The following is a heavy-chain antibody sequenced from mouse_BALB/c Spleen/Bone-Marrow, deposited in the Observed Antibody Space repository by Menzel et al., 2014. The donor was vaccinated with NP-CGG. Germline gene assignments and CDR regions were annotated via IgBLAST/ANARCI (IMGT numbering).Heavy chain of an antibody. CDR2: IDPANGNS. CDR1: GFNIKDIY. CDR3: ARWEYYAMDY. Sequence: VQLQQSGAELVKPGASVELSCTASGFNIKDIYMHWVKQRPEQGLEWIGRIDPANGNSKYDPKFQGKATITADTSSNTAYLQLSSLTSEDTAVYYCARWEYYAMDYWGQGTSVTVSS. J-gene: IGHJ4*01. D-gene: IGHD4-1*01. V-gene: IGHV14-3*02.